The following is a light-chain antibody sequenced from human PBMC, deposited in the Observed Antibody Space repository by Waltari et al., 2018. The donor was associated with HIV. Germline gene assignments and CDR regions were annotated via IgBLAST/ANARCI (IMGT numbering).Light chain of an antibody. V-gene: IGKV3-15*01. CDR2: GTS. CDR3: QQYNTWPQT. CDR1: QRVTTN. J-gene: IGKJ1*01. Sequence: DIEMTQSPATLSVPPGERVTLSCRANQRVTTNLAWYQQKPGQAPRLLIYGTSTRATGCPGRFSGSGSGTEFTLTISSLQSEDFAVYYCQQYNTWPQTFGQGTRVEI.